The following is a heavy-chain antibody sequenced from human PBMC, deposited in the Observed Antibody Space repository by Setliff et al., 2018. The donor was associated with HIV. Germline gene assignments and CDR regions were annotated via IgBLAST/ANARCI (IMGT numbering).Heavy chain of an antibody. J-gene: IGHJ4*02. Sequence: SETLSLTCAVSGGSVSSSNRWSWVRQPPGKGLEWIGEIYHSGSTNYNPSLKGRVTISVDKSKNQFSLKLSSVTAADTAVYYCARDRPYSGYPDWGQGTLVTVSS. CDR2: IYHSGST. CDR3: ARDRPYSGYPD. CDR1: GGSVSSSNR. V-gene: IGHV4-4*02. D-gene: IGHD5-12*01.